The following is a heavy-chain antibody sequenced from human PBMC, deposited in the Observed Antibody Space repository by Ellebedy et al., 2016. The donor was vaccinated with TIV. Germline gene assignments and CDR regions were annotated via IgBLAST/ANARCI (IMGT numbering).Heavy chain of an antibody. CDR1: GFTSSSYY. CDR2: ISSDGSHI. Sequence: PGGSLRLSCAASGFTSSSYYMPWVRQAPGKGLVWVSHISSDGSHINYADSVKGRFTISRDNAKTTMSLQMNSLRAEYTAVYYCAREWSAFDLWGQGTMVTVSS. V-gene: IGHV3-74*01. J-gene: IGHJ3*01. CDR3: AREWSAFDL. D-gene: IGHD3-3*01.